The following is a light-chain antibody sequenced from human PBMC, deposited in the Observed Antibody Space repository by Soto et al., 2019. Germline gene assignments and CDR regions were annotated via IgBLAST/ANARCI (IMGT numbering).Light chain of an antibody. CDR1: SSDVGAYDY. CDR3: TSFTSSSTYV. CDR2: EVT. J-gene: IGLJ1*01. Sequence: QSVQTKPASVSLSPGQSITISCTGTSSDVGAYDYVSWYQQHPDKAPKFMIYEVTNRPSGVSHRFSGSKSGNTASLTISGLQAEDEADYYCTSFTSSSTYVFGTGTKVTVL. V-gene: IGLV2-14*01.